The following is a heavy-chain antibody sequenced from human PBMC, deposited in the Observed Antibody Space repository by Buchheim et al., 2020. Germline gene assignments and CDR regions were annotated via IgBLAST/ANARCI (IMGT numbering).Heavy chain of an antibody. J-gene: IGHJ4*02. D-gene: IGHD5-18*01. V-gene: IGHV3-33*01. CDR2: IWHDGTKQ. CDR3: ARDGSQLWYYGFDY. Sequence: QVQLVESGGGVVQPGTSLRLSCAASGFTFSSYGMHWVRQAPGKGLEWVAGIWHDGTKQYYADSVKGRFTISRDNSKNTLLLQMNSLRAEDTAVYYCARDGSQLWYYGFDYRGQGTL. CDR1: GFTFSSYG.